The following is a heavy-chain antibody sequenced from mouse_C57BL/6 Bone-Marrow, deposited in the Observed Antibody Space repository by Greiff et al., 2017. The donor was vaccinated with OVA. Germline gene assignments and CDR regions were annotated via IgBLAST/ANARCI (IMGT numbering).Heavy chain of an antibody. CDR3: ARVNWDLFFAY. CDR2: IDPSDSYT. J-gene: IGHJ3*01. CDR1: GYTFTSYW. Sequence: VKLQEPGAELVRPGTSVKLSCKASGYTFTSYWMHWVKQRPGQGLEWIGVIDPSDSYTNYTQKFKGKATLTVDTSSSTAYMQLSSLTSEDSAVYYCARVNWDLFFAYWGQGTLVTVSA. D-gene: IGHD4-1*01. V-gene: IGHV1-59*01.